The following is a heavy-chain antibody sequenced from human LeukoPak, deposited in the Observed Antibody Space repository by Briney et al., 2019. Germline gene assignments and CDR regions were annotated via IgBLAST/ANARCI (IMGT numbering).Heavy chain of an antibody. CDR1: GYTFTGYY. CDR3: AREYEGGYYMDV. J-gene: IGHJ6*03. Sequence: ASVKVSCKASGYTFTGYYMHWVRQAPGQGLEWMGWINPNSGGTNYAQKFQGRVTMTRDTSISTAYMEPSRLRSDDTAVYYCAREYEGGYYMDVWGKGTTVTVSS. V-gene: IGHV1-2*02. D-gene: IGHD2-8*01. CDR2: INPNSGGT.